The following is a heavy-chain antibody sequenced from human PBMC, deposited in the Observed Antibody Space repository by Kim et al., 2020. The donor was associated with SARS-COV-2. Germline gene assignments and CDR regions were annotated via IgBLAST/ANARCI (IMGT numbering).Heavy chain of an antibody. V-gene: IGHV1-46*01. CDR1: GYTFTTYY. Sequence: ASVKVSCKASGYTFTTYYIHWVRQAPGQGLEWMGTFNPSGGRTTNAQKFQGRITLTGEMSTATVYMELSSLRSDDTAVYYCARNPGGMDVWGQGTTVTVSS. CDR2: FNPSGGRT. J-gene: IGHJ6*02. CDR3: ARNPGGMDV.